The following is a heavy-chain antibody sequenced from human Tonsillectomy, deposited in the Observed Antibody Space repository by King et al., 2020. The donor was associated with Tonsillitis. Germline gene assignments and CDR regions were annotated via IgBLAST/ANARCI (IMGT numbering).Heavy chain of an antibody. D-gene: IGHD3-10*01. Sequence: VQLVESGGGLVQPGGSLRLSCAASGFTFSNYNMNWVRQAPGKGLEWISFITSSTSSTTYYADSVRGRFTISRDNAKNSLYLQMNSLRDEDTAVYYCARDQETMIRGILDYWGQGTLVTVSS. J-gene: IGHJ4*02. CDR3: ARDQETMIRGILDY. V-gene: IGHV3-48*02. CDR1: GFTFSNYN. CDR2: ITSSTSSTT.